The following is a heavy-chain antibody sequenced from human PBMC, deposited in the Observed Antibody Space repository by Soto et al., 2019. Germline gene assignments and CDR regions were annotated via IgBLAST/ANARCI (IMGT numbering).Heavy chain of an antibody. CDR2: IYYTGNT. D-gene: IGHD3-16*01. CDR1: GGSITNENFY. V-gene: IGHV4-39*01. J-gene: IGHJ5*02. Sequence: QLQLQESGPGLVKPSETLSLTCTVSGGSITNENFYWAWIRQPPGKGLEWVGNIYYTGNTDYNPSLKSRLTMSVDSSKNQFSLRLKSVTAADTAVYYCSRRGLGQRFLDWFDPWGQGTLVTVSS. CDR3: SRRGLGQRFLDWFDP.